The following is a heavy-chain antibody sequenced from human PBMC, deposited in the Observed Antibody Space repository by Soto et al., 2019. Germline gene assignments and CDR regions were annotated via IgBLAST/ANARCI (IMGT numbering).Heavy chain of an antibody. CDR2: SSDRRTGNT. Sequence: PGGSLRLSCAASGFTFSSYTLNWVRRAPGKGLEWVATSSDRRTGNTHYSDSVRGRFTLSRDYSRNILFLQMDSLRADDTALYYCTTWLTAHFDDWGRGTQVTVSS. D-gene: IGHD2-21*02. J-gene: IGHJ4*02. CDR1: GFTFSSYT. CDR3: TTWLTAHFDD. V-gene: IGHV3-23*01.